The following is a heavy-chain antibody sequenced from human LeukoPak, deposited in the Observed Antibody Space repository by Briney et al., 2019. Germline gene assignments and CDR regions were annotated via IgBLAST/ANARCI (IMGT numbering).Heavy chain of an antibody. Sequence: GGSLRLSCAASGFTFSSYAMSWVRQAPGKGLEWVSAISGSGGSTYYADSVKGRFTISRDNSKNTLYLQMNSLRAEDTAVYYCAKDRMNYYESSGYSLELDYWGQGTLVTVSS. V-gene: IGHV3-23*01. CDR1: GFTFSSYA. CDR2: ISGSGGST. J-gene: IGHJ4*02. CDR3: AKDRMNYYESSGYSLELDY. D-gene: IGHD3-22*01.